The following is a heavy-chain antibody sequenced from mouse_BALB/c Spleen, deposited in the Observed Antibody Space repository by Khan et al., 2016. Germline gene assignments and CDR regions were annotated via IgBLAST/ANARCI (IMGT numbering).Heavy chain of an antibody. CDR1: GYTFTSYY. CDR2: INPSNGGT. J-gene: IGHJ2*01. Sequence: QVQLKESGAELVKPGASVKLSCKATGYTFTSYYMYWVKQRPGQGLEWIGEINPSNGGTNFNEKFKSKATLTVDKSSSTAYMQLSSLTSEDSAVYYSTRSTHYYGYYFDYWGQGTTLTVSS. D-gene: IGHD1-2*01. V-gene: IGHV1S81*02. CDR3: TRSTHYYGYYFDY.